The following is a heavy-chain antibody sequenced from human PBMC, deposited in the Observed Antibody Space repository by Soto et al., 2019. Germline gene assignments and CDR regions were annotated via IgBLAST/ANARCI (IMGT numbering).Heavy chain of an antibody. V-gene: IGHV3-30-3*01. Sequence: AGGSLRLSCAASGFTFSSYAMHWVRQAPGKGLEWVAVISYDGSNKYYADSVKGRFTISRDNSKNTLYLQMNSLRAEDTAVYYCASPYCGGDCYSSWGQGTLVTVSS. CDR2: ISYDGSNK. D-gene: IGHD2-21*02. CDR3: ASPYCGGDCYSS. J-gene: IGHJ5*02. CDR1: GFTFSSYA.